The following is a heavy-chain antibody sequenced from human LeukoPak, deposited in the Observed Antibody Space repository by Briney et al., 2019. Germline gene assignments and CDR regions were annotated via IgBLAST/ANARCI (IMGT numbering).Heavy chain of an antibody. J-gene: IGHJ3*02. Sequence: GRSLRLSCAASGFTFSSYAMHWVRQAPGKGLEWVAVISYDGSNKYYADSVKGRFTISRGNAKNSLYLQMNSLRAEDTAVYYCASEQGSGSYYKKRRVAFDIWGQGTMVTVSS. D-gene: IGHD3-10*01. CDR3: ASEQGSGSYYKKRRVAFDI. CDR2: ISYDGSNK. V-gene: IGHV3-30-3*01. CDR1: GFTFSSYA.